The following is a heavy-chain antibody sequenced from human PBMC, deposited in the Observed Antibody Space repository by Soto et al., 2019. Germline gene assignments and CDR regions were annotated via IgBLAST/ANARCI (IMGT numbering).Heavy chain of an antibody. D-gene: IGHD5-18*01. CDR3: ASYSYGLYYFDY. CDR2: IYSGGST. Sequence: EVQLVETGGGLIQPGGSLGLSCAASGFTVSSNYMSWVRQAPGKGLEWVSVIYSGGSTYYADSVKGRFTISRDNSKNTLYLLMNSLRAEDTAVYYCASYSYGLYYFDYWGQGTLVTVSS. CDR1: GFTVSSNY. J-gene: IGHJ4*02. V-gene: IGHV3-53*02.